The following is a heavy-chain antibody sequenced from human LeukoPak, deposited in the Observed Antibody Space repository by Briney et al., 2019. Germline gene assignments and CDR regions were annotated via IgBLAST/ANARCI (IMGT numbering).Heavy chain of an antibody. J-gene: IGHJ4*02. CDR2: ICGSGGST. D-gene: IGHD2-2*01. V-gene: IGHV3-23*01. CDR1: GVTFSSYA. CDR3: AKGLRYRLLPPVGFDN. Sequence: GGSLRLSCAASGVTFSSYAMSWVRQAPGKGLEWVSAICGSGGSTYYAAPVKGRFTISRDNSKNTLYMQMNILSAADPAVFYVAKGLRYRLLPPVGFDNWGQGTLVTVSS.